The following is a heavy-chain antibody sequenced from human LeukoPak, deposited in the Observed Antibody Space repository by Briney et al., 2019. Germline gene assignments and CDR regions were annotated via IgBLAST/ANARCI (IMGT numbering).Heavy chain of an antibody. Sequence: GRSLRLSCAASGFTFSSYWMHWVRQAPGKGLVWVSRINSDGSSTSYADSVKGRFTISRDNAKNTLYLQMNSLRAEDTAVYYCARVEVKWQRLVSFYYYYGMDVWGQGTTVTVSS. CDR3: ARVEVKWQRLVSFYYYYGMDV. D-gene: IGHD5-12*01. V-gene: IGHV3-74*01. J-gene: IGHJ6*02. CDR1: GFTFSSYW. CDR2: INSDGSST.